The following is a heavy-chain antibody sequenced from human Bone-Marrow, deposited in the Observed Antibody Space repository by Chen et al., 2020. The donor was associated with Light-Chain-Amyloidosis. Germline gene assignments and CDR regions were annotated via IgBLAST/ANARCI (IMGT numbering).Heavy chain of an antibody. D-gene: IGHD3-22*01. CDR3: ARDKYDRGGEYAN. CDR2: ISYSGST. Sequence: QLQLQESGPGLVKPSETLSLTCTVSGGSISSSSYYWGWIRQPPGKGLEWIGYISYSGSTDYNPSLKSRVSISIDTSKNEFSLKLSSVTAADTAVYYCARDKYDRGGEYANWGQGTLVTVSS. CDR1: GGSISSSSYY. V-gene: IGHV4-61*05. J-gene: IGHJ4*02.